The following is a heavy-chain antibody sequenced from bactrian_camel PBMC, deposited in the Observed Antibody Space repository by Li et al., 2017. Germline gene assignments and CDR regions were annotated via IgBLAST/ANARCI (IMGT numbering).Heavy chain of an antibody. Sequence: VQLVESGGGSVQAGGSLRLSCTAPLYRWVGWFRQASGKEHEGVAASYTEGGRIYYADSVKDRFTISQDNAKNTVSLQMNNLKPEDTAVYYCALTSIAAMTPGVCGPFPTGQGTQVTVS. V-gene: IGHV3S40*01. CDR2: SYTEGGRI. CDR1: LYRW. D-gene: IGHD4*01. J-gene: IGHJ4*01.